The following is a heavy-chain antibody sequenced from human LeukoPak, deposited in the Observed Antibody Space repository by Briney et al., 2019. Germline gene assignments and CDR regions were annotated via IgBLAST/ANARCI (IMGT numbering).Heavy chain of an antibody. CDR2: IYTSGST. CDR3: AGASLYGSGNNWFDP. V-gene: IGHV4-61*02. Sequence: PSQTLSLTCTVSGGSISSGSYYWSWIRQPAGKGLEWIGRIYTSGSTNYNPSLKSRVTISVDTSKNQFSLKLSSVTAADTAVYYCAGASLYGSGNNWFDPWGQGTLVTVSS. J-gene: IGHJ5*02. CDR1: GGSISSGSYY. D-gene: IGHD3-10*01.